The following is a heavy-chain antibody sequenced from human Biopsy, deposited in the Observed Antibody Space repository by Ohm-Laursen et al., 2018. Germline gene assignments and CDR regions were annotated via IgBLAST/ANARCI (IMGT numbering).Heavy chain of an antibody. CDR2: INCKTGAT. CDR3: ARDPLNGHKHFDY. D-gene: IGHD2-8*01. J-gene: IGHJ4*02. Sequence: ASVKVSCKASSYTFTDYNIHWMRQAPGQGLEWLGYINCKTGATNYAQKFQGTVTMTRDTSISTVYLALGSLRSADPAIYYCARDPLNGHKHFDYWGQGTLVTVSS. CDR1: SYTFTDYN. V-gene: IGHV1-2*02.